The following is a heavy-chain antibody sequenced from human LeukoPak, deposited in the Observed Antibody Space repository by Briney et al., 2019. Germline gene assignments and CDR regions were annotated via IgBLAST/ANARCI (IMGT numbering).Heavy chain of an antibody. V-gene: IGHV3-23*01. J-gene: IGHJ6*02. CDR3: ARDLNVLVSFGEYYYCYGMDV. Sequence: GGSLRLSCAASGFTFSSYAMSWVRQAPGKGLEWVSAISGSGGSTYYADSVKGRFSISRDNAKNSLYLQMNSLRAEDTAVYYCARDLNVLVSFGEYYYCYGMDVWGQGTTVTVSS. CDR1: GFTFSSYA. CDR2: ISGSGGST. D-gene: IGHD3-10*01.